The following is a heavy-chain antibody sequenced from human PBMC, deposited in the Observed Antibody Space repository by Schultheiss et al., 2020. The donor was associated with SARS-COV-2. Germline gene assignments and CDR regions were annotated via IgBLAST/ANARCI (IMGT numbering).Heavy chain of an antibody. CDR3: ARGNWNDVGAFDI. CDR1: GGSISSGDYY. J-gene: IGHJ3*02. V-gene: IGHV4-30-4*01. D-gene: IGHD1-1*01. Sequence: SETLSLTCTVSGGSISSGDYYWSWIRQPPGKGLEWIGYIYYSGSIYYNPSLKSRVTISVDTSKNQFSLKLSSVTTADTAVYYCARGNWNDVGAFDIWGQGTMVTVSS. CDR2: IYYSGSI.